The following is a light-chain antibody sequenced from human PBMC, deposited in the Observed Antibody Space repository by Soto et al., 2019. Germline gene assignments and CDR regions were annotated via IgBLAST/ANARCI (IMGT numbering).Light chain of an antibody. CDR3: CSYAGSRWV. V-gene: IGLV2-23*02. CDR2: EVI. J-gene: IGLJ3*02. CDR1: SSDIGIYNL. Sequence: QSALTQPASVSGSPGQSITISCSGSSSDIGIYNLVSWYQQHPGKAPKLVIYEVIKRPSGVSDRFSGSKSGNAASLTISGLHSEDEADYYCCSYAGSRWVFGGGTKVTVL.